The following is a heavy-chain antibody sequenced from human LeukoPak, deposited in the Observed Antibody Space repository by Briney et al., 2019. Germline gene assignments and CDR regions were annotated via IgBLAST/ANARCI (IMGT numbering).Heavy chain of an antibody. J-gene: IGHJ4*02. CDR2: ISSSSSYI. Sequence: GGSLRLSCAASGFTFRSYSMNWVRQAPGKGLEWVSSISSSSSYIYYADSVKGRFTISRDNAKNSLYLQMNSLRAEDTAVYYCARDGDYGDYRYYFASWGQGTLVTVSS. CDR1: GFTFRSYS. D-gene: IGHD4-17*01. V-gene: IGHV3-21*01. CDR3: ARDGDYGDYRYYFAS.